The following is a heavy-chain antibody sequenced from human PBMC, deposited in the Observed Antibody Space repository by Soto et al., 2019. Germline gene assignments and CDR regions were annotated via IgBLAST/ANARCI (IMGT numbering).Heavy chain of an antibody. CDR3: ARERSVGYCITTTCPKPFYYYAMDV. J-gene: IGHJ6*02. CDR1: GGTFTNYA. Sequence: ASVKVSCKPSGGTFTNYAFSWVRQAPGQGLEWMGGIIPIFGTPDYAQNFQGRVTITADESTRTASTELSSLRSDDTAVYYCARERSVGYCITTTCPKPFYYYAMDVWGQGTTVTVSS. D-gene: IGHD2-2*01. CDR2: IIPIFGTP. V-gene: IGHV1-69*13.